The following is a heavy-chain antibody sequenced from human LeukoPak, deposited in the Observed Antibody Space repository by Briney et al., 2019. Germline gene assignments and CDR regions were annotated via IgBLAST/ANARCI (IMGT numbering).Heavy chain of an antibody. J-gene: IGHJ6*03. CDR2: IKEDGGEK. CDR3: ARDFGYCRGGSCYTRMDV. CDR1: GFTFTSTW. D-gene: IGHD2-15*01. V-gene: IGHV3-7*01. Sequence: GGSLRLSCAASGFTFTSTWMSWVRQAPGKGLEWVSNIKEDGGEKNYVDSVKGRFIISRDNVKNSLYLQMNSLRDEDTAVYYCARDFGYCRGGSCYTRMDVWGKGTTVTVSS.